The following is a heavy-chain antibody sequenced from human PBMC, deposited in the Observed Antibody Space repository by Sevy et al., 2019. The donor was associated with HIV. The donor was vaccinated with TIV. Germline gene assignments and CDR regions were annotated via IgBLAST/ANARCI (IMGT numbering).Heavy chain of an antibody. Sequence: GASVKVSCKVSGYTLTELSMHWVRQAPGKGLEWMGGFDPGSGATVYAQKFQGRVIMTEDTSTDTGYMELSSLRSEDTAVYYCATVGLRYFSGASAYQGDWFDPWGQGTLVTVSS. V-gene: IGHV1-24*01. J-gene: IGHJ5*02. CDR1: GYTLTELS. CDR3: ATVGLRYFSGASAYQGDWFDP. D-gene: IGHD2-15*01. CDR2: FDPGSGAT.